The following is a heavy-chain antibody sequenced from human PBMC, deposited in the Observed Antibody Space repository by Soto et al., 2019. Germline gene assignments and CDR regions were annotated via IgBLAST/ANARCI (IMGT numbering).Heavy chain of an antibody. CDR3: ARDKINGIFDY. D-gene: IGHD2-8*01. Sequence: PSETLSLTCTVSGGSISSSSYYWGWIRQPPGKGLEWIGSIYYSGSTYYNPSLKSRVTISVDTSKNQFSLKLSSVTAADTAVYYCARDKINGIFDYWGQGTLVTVS. CDR2: IYYSGST. CDR1: GGSISSSSYY. V-gene: IGHV4-39*02. J-gene: IGHJ4*02.